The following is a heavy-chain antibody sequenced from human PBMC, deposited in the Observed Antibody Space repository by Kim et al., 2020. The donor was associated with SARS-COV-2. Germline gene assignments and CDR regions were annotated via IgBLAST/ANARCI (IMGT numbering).Heavy chain of an antibody. CDR3: ARGPRIAVPADFDY. Sequence: SETLSLTCTVSGGSLSSYYWSWIRQPAGKGLEWIGRIYTSGSTNYNPSLKSRVTMSVDTSNNQFSLKLSSVTAADTAIYYCARGPRIAVPADFDYWGQGTLVTVSS. CDR2: IYTSGST. CDR1: GGSLSSYY. V-gene: IGHV4-4*07. J-gene: IGHJ4*02. D-gene: IGHD6-19*01.